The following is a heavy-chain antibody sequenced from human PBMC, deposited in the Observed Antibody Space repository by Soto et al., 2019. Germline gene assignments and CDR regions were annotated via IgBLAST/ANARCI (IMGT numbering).Heavy chain of an antibody. J-gene: IGHJ6*02. V-gene: IGHV2-70*01. Sequence: SGPTLVNPTQTLTLTCTFSGFSLSTSGMCVSWIRQHPGKALEWLALIDWDDDKYYSTSLKTRLTISKDTSKNQVVLTMTNMDPVDTATYYCARIHYYGSGRTPYGMDVWGQGTTVTVSS. D-gene: IGHD3-10*01. CDR1: GFSLSTSGMC. CDR3: ARIHYYGSGRTPYGMDV. CDR2: IDWDDDK.